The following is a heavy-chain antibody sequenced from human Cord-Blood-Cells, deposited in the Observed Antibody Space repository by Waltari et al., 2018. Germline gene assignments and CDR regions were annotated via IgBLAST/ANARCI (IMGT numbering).Heavy chain of an antibody. V-gene: IGHV4-34*01. CDR2: INHSGRP. CDR1: GGSFSGYY. J-gene: IGHJ4*02. Sequence: QVQLQQWGAGLLKPSETLSLTCAVYGGSFSGYYWSWIRQPPGKGLEWIGEINHSGRPNYNPSLKSRVTISVDTSKNQFSLKLSSVTAADTAVYYCARRAAAIYWGQGTLVTVSS. D-gene: IGHD2-2*01. CDR3: ARRAAAIY.